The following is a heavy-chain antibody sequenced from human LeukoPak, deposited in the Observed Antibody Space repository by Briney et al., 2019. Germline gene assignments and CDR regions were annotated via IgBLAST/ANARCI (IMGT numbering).Heavy chain of an antibody. D-gene: IGHD5-18*01. J-gene: IGHJ6*02. CDR1: GFTFSNYE. Sequence: GGSLRLSCRASGFTFSNYEMNWVRQAPGKGLEWVSNISSNGGTMYDEVSVKGRFTISRDNAKNSLYLQMNCLGAEDTAVYYCARVARKAGYLSDVWGHGTTVTVSS. CDR3: ARVARKAGYLSDV. CDR2: ISSNGGTM. V-gene: IGHV3-48*03.